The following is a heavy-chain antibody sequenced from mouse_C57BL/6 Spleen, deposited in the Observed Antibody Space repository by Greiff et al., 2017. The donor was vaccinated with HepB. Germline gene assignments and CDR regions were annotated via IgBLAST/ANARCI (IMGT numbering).Heavy chain of an antibody. Sequence: VKLMESGAELARPGASVKLSCKASGYTFTSYGISWVKQRTGQGLEWIGEIYPRSGNTYYNEKFKGKATLTADKSSSTAYMELRSLTSEDSAVYFCARDGSSVFDYWGQGTTLTVSS. V-gene: IGHV1-81*01. CDR3: ARDGSSVFDY. J-gene: IGHJ2*01. CDR2: IYPRSGNT. D-gene: IGHD1-1*01. CDR1: GYTFTSYG.